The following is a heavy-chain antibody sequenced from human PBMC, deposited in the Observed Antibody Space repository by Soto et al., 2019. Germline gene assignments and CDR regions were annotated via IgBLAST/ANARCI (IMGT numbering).Heavy chain of an antibody. D-gene: IGHD3-10*02. V-gene: IGHV1-69*02. J-gene: IGHJ3*02. CDR2: IIPILGIA. Sequence: QVQPVQSGAEVKKPGSSVKVSCKASGGTFSSYTISWVRQAPGQGLEWMGRIIPILGIANYAQKFQGRVTITADKSTSTAYMELSSLRSEDTAVYYCARVGVTYVFEPAGPAFDIWGQGTMVTVSS. CDR3: ARVGVTYVFEPAGPAFDI. CDR1: GGTFSSYT.